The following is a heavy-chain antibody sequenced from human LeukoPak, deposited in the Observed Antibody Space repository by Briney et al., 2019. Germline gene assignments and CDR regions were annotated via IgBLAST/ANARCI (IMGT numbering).Heavy chain of an antibody. CDR2: IYGGGSV. J-gene: IGHJ4*02. CDR1: GFTVRSNY. V-gene: IGHV3-53*05. D-gene: IGHD3-10*01. Sequence: GGSLRLSCAASGFTVRSNYMSWVRQAPGKGLEWVSIIYGGGSVFYADSVKGRFTISRDNSKNTLYLQMNSLRAEDTAVYYCAVYGSGSYPVAFDYWGQGTLVTVSS. CDR3: AVYGSGSYPVAFDY.